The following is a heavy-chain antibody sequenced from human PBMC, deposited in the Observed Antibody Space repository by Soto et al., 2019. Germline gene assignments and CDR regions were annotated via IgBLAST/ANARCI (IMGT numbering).Heavy chain of an antibody. CDR1: GFTFSSYG. V-gene: IGHV3-30*18. D-gene: IGHD6-13*01. CDR2: ISYDGSNK. CDR3: AKDGAAAGTDWFDP. Sequence: QVQLVESGGGVVQPGRSLRLSCAASGFTFSSYGMHWVRQAPGKGLEWVAVISYDGSNKYYADSVKGRFTISRDTSKNTLYLQMNSLRAEDTAVYYCAKDGAAAGTDWFDPWGQGTLVTVSS. J-gene: IGHJ5*02.